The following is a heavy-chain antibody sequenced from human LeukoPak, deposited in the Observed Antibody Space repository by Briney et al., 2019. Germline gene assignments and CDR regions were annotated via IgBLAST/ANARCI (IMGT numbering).Heavy chain of an antibody. CDR1: GYTFTGYS. CDR2: ISTNTGNP. CDR3: ARDAATINFDS. Sequence: ASVKVSCKASGYTFTGYSINWLRQAPGQGLEWMGWISTNTGNPTYAQGFTGRFVFSLDTSVSTTYLQISSLKAEDTAVYYRARDAATINFDSWGQGTLVTVSS. V-gene: IGHV7-4-1*02. J-gene: IGHJ4*02. D-gene: IGHD5-24*01.